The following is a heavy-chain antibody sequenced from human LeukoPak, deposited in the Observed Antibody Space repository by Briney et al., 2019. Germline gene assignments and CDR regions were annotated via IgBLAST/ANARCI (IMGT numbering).Heavy chain of an antibody. J-gene: IGHJ4*02. CDR1: GGSISSYY. D-gene: IGHD4-17*01. CDR2: IYYSGST. V-gene: IGHV4-59*12. CDR3: AREDGDNYFDY. Sequence: SETLSLTCTVSGGSISSYYWSWIRQPPGKGLEWIGYIYYSGSTNYNPSLKSRVTISVDRSKNQFSLKLSSVTAADTAVYYCAREDGDNYFDYWGQGTLVTVSS.